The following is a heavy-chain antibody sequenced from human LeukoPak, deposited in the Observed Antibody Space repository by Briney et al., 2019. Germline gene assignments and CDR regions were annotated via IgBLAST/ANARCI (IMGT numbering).Heavy chain of an antibody. V-gene: IGHV4-59*01. CDR1: GGSISSYY. J-gene: IGHJ6*03. D-gene: IGHD1-26*01. CDR2: IYYSGST. CDR3: AGDRIVGTSIYMDV. Sequence: SETLSLTCTVSGGSISSYYWSWIRQPPGKGLEWIGYIYYSGSTNYSPSLKSRVTISVDRSKNQFSLKLSSVTAADTAVYYCAGDRIVGTSIYMDVWGRGTTVTIS.